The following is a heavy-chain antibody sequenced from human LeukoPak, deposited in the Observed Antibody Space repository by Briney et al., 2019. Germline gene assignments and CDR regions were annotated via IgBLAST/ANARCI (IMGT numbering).Heavy chain of an antibody. CDR2: ISPSGTGT. CDR3: ARVKKFTMVRGGNWFDP. J-gene: IGHJ5*02. CDR1: GYTITNNY. V-gene: IGHV1-46*01. Sequence: GASVKVSCKASGYTITNNYMHWVRQAPGQGLEWMGVISPSGTGTSYAQKFQGRITMSRDTSTSTVYMELSSLRSEDTAVYYCARVKKFTMVRGGNWFDPWGQGTLVTVSS. D-gene: IGHD3-10*01.